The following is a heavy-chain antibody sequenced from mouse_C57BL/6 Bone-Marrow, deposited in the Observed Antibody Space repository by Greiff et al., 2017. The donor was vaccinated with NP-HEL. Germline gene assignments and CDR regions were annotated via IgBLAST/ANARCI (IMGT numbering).Heavy chain of an antibody. CDR2: SRNKANDYTT. Sequence: EVKVVESGGGLVQSGRSLRLSCATSGFTFSDFYMEWVRQAPGKGLEWIAASRNKANDYTTEYSASVKGRFIVSRDTSQSILYLQMNALRAEDTAIYYCARDAGLLGSYDYVYFDYWGQGTTLTVSS. CDR3: ARDAGLLGSYDYVYFDY. CDR1: GFTFSDFY. J-gene: IGHJ2*01. V-gene: IGHV7-1*01. D-gene: IGHD2-4*01.